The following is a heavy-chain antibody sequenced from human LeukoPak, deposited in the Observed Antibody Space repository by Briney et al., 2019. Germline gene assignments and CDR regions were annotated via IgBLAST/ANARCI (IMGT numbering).Heavy chain of an antibody. CDR2: INHSGST. CDR1: GGSFSGYY. J-gene: IGHJ4*02. D-gene: IGHD5-18*01. Sequence: ASETLSLTCAVSGGSFSGYYWSRIRQPPGKGREWIGEINHSGSTNYNPSLKSRVTISVDPSKNQFSLKLSSVTAADTAVYYCARGVRYSYGPFDSWGQGTLVTVSS. CDR3: ARGVRYSYGPFDS. V-gene: IGHV4-34*01.